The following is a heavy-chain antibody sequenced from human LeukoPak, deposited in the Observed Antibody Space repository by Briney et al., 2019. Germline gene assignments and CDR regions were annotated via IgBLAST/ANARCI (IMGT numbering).Heavy chain of an antibody. CDR3: ARLSGSGSLYDPGNWFDP. CDR1: GGSISGYY. J-gene: IGHJ5*02. Sequence: SETLSLTCSVSGGSISGYYWSWIRQPPGKGLEWIGFIYYTGSTFYDPTLKSRVTISVDTSKTQLSLKLTSVTAADTAVYYCARLSGSGSLYDPGNWFDPWGQGIQVTVSS. CDR2: IYYTGST. D-gene: IGHD3-10*01. V-gene: IGHV4-59*08.